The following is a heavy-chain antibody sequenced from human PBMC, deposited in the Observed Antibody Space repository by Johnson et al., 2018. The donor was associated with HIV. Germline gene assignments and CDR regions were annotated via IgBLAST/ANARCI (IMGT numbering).Heavy chain of an antibody. Sequence: VQLVESGGGVVRPGGSLRLSCAASGFSFDDYGMSWVRQAPGKGLEWVSTIYWNGGRAAYADSVKGRFTISRDNAKSSLYLQTNSLRAEDTALYYCVRGGLGYQNIHDALDIWGQGTMVTVSS. CDR3: VRGGLGYQNIHDALDI. D-gene: IGHD2-2*01. CDR1: GFSFDDYG. V-gene: IGHV3-20*04. J-gene: IGHJ3*02. CDR2: IYWNGGRA.